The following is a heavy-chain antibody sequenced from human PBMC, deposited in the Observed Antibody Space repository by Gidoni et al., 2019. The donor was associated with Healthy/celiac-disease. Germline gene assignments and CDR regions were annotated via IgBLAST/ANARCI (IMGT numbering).Heavy chain of an antibody. Sequence: APEFTFSDYYMSWIRQAPGKGLEWVSYISSSGSTIYYADSVKGRFTISRDNAKNSLYLQMNSLRAEDTAVYYCARYCSCGSCYAASNNYDYIWGSYRYDAYYFDYWGQGTLVTVSS. CDR2: ISSSGSTI. CDR1: EFTFSDYY. V-gene: IGHV3-11*01. J-gene: IGHJ4*02. CDR3: ARYCSCGSCYAASNNYDYIWGSYRYDAYYFDY. D-gene: IGHD3-16*02.